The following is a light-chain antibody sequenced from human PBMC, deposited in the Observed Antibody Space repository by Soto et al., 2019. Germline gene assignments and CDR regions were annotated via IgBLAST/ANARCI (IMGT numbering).Light chain of an antibody. J-gene: IGKJ1*01. CDR3: QQYASSPRS. CDR2: GAS. CDR1: QSFTTSQ. Sequence: EIVLTQSPGTLSLSPGERATLFCRASQSFTTSQLAWYQQRPGQAPRVLIFGASRRATGIPDRFSGSGSGTDFTLTISRLEPEDSAVYYCQQYASSPRSFGLGTTVEIK. V-gene: IGKV3-20*01.